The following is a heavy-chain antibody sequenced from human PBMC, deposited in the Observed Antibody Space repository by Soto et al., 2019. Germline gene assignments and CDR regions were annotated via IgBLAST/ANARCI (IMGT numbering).Heavy chain of an antibody. V-gene: IGHV1-8*01. CDR1: GYTFTSYD. J-gene: IGHJ6*03. CDR2: RNPNSGNT. Sequence: QVQLVQSGAEVKKPGASVKVSCKASGYTFTSYDINWVRQATGQGLEWMGWRNPNSGNTGYAQKFQGRVSMTRTTSISTAYRELGSLRSEVTAVYFCARGRFLEWFRDFYMDVWGKGTKVSVSS. CDR3: ARGRFLEWFRDFYMDV. D-gene: IGHD3-3*01.